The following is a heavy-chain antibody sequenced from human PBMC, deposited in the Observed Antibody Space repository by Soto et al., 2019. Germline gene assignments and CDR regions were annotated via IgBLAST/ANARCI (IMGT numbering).Heavy chain of an antibody. CDR1: GGSISGYY. CDR3: ARQSLDCSGGSSYTYYFDY. Sequence: SETLSLTCTVSGGSISGYYWSWIRQPPGKGLEWIGYMYNTGSTVYNPSFKSRVTISVDTSKNQFSLKLSSVTAADTAVYYCARQSLDCSGGSSYTYYFDYWGQGTLVTVS. D-gene: IGHD2-15*01. J-gene: IGHJ4*02. V-gene: IGHV4-59*08. CDR2: MYNTGST.